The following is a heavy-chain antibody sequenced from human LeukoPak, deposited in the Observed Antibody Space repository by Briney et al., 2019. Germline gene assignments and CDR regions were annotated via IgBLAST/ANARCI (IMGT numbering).Heavy chain of an antibody. CDR1: GGSFSGYY. Sequence: PSETLSPTCAVYGGSFSGYYWSWIRQPPGKGLEWIGYSGNTGSTNYNPSLKSRVTISLDTSKNQFSLKLTSVTAADTAVYYCARGGYYYNYWGQGTLVTVSS. V-gene: IGHV4-59*01. D-gene: IGHD3-22*01. CDR2: SGNTGST. J-gene: IGHJ4*02. CDR3: ARGGYYYNY.